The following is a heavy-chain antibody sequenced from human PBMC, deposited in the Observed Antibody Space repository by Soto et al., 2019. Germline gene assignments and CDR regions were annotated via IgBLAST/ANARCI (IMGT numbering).Heavy chain of an antibody. V-gene: IGHV4-31*03. J-gene: IGHJ5*02. CDR3: AEGASLTIRKFAP. D-gene: IGHD1-26*01. Sequence: SETLALTCTVSGGSVSSGGYYWSWIRQHPGKGLEWIGYIYYSGSTYYNPSLKSRVTISVDTSKNQFSLKLSSVTAADTAVYYCAEGASLTIRKFAPWGQGTLVTVSS. CDR1: GGSVSSGGYY. CDR2: IYYSGST.